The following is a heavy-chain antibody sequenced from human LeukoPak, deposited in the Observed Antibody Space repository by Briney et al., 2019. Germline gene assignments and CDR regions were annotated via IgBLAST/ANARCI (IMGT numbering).Heavy chain of an antibody. CDR2: IYYSGST. J-gene: IGHJ6*02. Sequence: PSETLSLTCTVSGGSISSYYWSWIRQPPGKGLEWIGYIYYSGSTNYNPSLKSRVTISVDTSKNQFSLELSSVTAADAAVYYCASHPLRGGYYYGMDVWGQGTTVTVSS. CDR3: ASHPLRGGYYYGMDV. V-gene: IGHV4-59*08. D-gene: IGHD3-10*01. CDR1: GGSISSYY.